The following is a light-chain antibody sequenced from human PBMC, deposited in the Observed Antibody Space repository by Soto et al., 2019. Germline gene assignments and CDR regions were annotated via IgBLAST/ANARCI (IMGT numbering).Light chain of an antibody. CDR1: SSDVGGYNY. Sequence: QSALTQPPSASGSPGQSVTISCTGTSSDVGGYNYVSWYQQHPGKAPILMIYEVSKRPSGVPDRFSGSKSGNTASLTVSGLQAEDEADYYCSSYAGSNNFVVFGGGTKVTVL. V-gene: IGLV2-8*01. J-gene: IGLJ2*01. CDR2: EVS. CDR3: SSYAGSNNFVV.